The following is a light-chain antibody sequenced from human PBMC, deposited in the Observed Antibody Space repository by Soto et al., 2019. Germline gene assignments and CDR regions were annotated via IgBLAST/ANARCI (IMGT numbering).Light chain of an antibody. J-gene: IGKJ2*01. V-gene: IGKV3-20*01. CDR2: GAS. Sequence: IVMTQSPGTLSLSPWERATLSCRASQSVISSSLAWYQQKPGQAPRLLIYGASSRATGIPDRFSGSGSGTDFTLTISRLEPEDFAVYYCQQYGGSSYTFGQGTKVDIK. CDR3: QQYGGSSYT. CDR1: QSVISSS.